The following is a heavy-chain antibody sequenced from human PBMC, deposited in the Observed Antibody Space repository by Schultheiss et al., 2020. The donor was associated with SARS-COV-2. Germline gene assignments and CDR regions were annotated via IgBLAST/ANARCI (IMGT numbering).Heavy chain of an antibody. V-gene: IGHV3-23*01. D-gene: IGHD3-3*01. CDR1: GFTFSSYW. Sequence: GGSLRLSCAASGFTFSSYWMSWVRQAPGKGLEWVSAISGSGGSTYYADSVKGRFTISRDNSKNTLYLQMNSLRAEDTAVYYCAKDPAYYDFWSGSYYFDYWGQGTLVTVSS. CDR3: AKDPAYYDFWSGSYYFDY. CDR2: ISGSGGST. J-gene: IGHJ4*02.